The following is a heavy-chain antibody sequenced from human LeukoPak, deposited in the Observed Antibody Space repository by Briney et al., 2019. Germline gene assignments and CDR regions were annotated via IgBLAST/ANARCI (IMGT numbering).Heavy chain of an antibody. V-gene: IGHV4-59*01. J-gene: IGHJ4*02. CDR3: ARTNPNVAGLDY. Sequence: PSETLSLTCTVSGGSISSYYWSWIRQPPGKGLEWIGYIYYSGSTNYNPSLKSRVTISVDTSKNQFSLKLSSVTAADTAVYYCARTNPNVAGLDYWGQGTLVTVSS. CDR2: IYYSGST. D-gene: IGHD2-8*01. CDR1: GGSISSYY.